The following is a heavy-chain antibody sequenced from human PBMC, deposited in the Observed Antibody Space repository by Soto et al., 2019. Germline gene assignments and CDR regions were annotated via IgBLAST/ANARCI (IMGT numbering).Heavy chain of an antibody. CDR2: IYYSGST. Sequence: SETLSLTCTVSGGSISSYYWSWIRQPPGKGLEWIGYIYYSGSTNYNPSLKSRVTISVDTSKNQFSLKLSSVTAADTAVYYCARDDPYGGNSHFDYWGQGTLVTVSS. CDR3: ARDDPYGGNSHFDY. CDR1: GGSISSYY. D-gene: IGHD4-17*01. V-gene: IGHV4-59*01. J-gene: IGHJ4*02.